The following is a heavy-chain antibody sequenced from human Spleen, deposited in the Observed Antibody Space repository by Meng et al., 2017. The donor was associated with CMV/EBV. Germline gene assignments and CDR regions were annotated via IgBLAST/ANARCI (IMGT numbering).Heavy chain of an antibody. V-gene: IGHV3-21*01. D-gene: IGHD6-19*01. CDR2: ISGSSSSI. CDR1: GFSLSSHS. CDR3: SRKPRYSSGCYDY. J-gene: IGHJ4*02. Sequence: GESLKVSCAASGFSLSSHSMNWVRQAPGKGLEWVSSISGSSSSIYYADSVKGRFTISRDNAKNSLYLDMNSLTAEDTAVYYCSRKPRYSSGCYDYWGQGTLVTVSS.